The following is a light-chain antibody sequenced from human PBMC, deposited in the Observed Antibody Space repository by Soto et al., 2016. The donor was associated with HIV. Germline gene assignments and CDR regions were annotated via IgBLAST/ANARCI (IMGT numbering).Light chain of an antibody. V-gene: IGLV3-1*01. CDR2: QDN. J-gene: IGLJ2*01. CDR1: KLVNKF. Sequence: SYELTQSPPSLSVSPGQTATFTCSGDKLVNKFVSWYQKKPGQSPLLVMYQDNKRPSEIPGRVSGSNSRNVATLTISGTQAVDEADYFCQAWDASTAQIVFGGGTKLTVL. CDR3: QAWDASTAQIV.